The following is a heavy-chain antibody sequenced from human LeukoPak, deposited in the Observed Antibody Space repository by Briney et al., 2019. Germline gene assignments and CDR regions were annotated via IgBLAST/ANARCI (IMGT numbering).Heavy chain of an antibody. CDR2: IYHSGST. Sequence: PSETLSLTCAVSGYSISSGYYWGWIRPPPGKGLEWIGSIYHSGSTYYNPSLKSRVTISVDTSKNQFSLKLSSVTAADTAVYYCARDPGYYDSSGYLQDYWGQGTLVTVSS. CDR3: ARDPGYYDSSGYLQDY. J-gene: IGHJ4*02. CDR1: GYSISSGYY. V-gene: IGHV4-38-2*02. D-gene: IGHD3-22*01.